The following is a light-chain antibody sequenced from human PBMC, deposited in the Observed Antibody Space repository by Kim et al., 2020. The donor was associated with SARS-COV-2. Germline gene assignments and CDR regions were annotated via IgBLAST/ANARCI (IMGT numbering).Light chain of an antibody. CDR1: HGLSRD. CDR3: QQLHTYPLP. J-gene: IGKJ1*01. CDR2: SAS. V-gene: IGKV1-9*01. Sequence: SFVGDRLPIPCRASHGLSRDLALDQQEPRTLPNLLFYSASTLQSGVPSRFRGSGSGTDFPLPIPRLPPDDFAAYSCQQLHTYPLPFGRGTKVDI.